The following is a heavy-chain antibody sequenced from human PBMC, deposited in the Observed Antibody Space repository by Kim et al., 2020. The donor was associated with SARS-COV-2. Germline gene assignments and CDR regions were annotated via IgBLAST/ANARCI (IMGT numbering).Heavy chain of an antibody. CDR3: VREGRDGYNT. D-gene: IGHD2-21*01. J-gene: IGHJ5*02. CDR2: ISSTSGTV. Sequence: GGSLRLSCAASGFTFSAYGMNWVRQAPGEGLAWVSYISSTSGTVNYADSVRGRFTISRDNAKNSLFLQMNSLGDDDTAMYFCVREGRDGYNTWGQGTLVTVSS. CDR1: GFTFSAYG. V-gene: IGHV3-48*02.